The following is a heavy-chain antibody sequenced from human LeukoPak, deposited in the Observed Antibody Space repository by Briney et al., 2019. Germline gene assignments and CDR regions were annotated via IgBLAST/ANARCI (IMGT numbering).Heavy chain of an antibody. V-gene: IGHV3-30*02. D-gene: IGHD3-10*01. CDR3: ARDWFYTIDF. Sequence: GGSLRLSCAASGFTFSSYGMHWVRQAPGKGLEWVAFIRYDGSNKYYADSVKGRFTISRDNSKNTLYLQMNSLRAEDSAVYYCARDWFYTIDFWGRGALVTVSS. J-gene: IGHJ2*01. CDR1: GFTFSSYG. CDR2: IRYDGSNK.